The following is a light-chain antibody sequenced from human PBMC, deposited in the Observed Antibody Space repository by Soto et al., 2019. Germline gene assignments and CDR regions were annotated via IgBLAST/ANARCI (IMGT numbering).Light chain of an antibody. CDR2: EVR. CDR3: SSYTSSSTWV. Sequence: QSALTQPASVSGSPGQSITISCTWTSSDVGAYNYVSWYQQHPGKAPKLMVYEVRNRPSGVSGRFSGSRSGNTASLTISGLQAEDESDYYCSSYTSSSTWVLGGGTKLTVL. J-gene: IGLJ3*02. CDR1: SSDVGAYNY. V-gene: IGLV2-14*01.